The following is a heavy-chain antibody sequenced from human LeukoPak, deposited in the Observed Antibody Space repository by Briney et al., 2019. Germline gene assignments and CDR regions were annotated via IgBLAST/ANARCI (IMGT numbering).Heavy chain of an antibody. V-gene: IGHV3-48*01. CDR3: ARRSAAKDAFDF. D-gene: IGHD6-25*01. Sequence: GGSLRLSCAASGFTFSSYSMNWVRQAPGKGLEWVSYISGHSSTIYYADSVKGRFTISRDNAKNSLYLQMNSLRAEDTAVYYCARRSAAKDAFDFWGQGTMVTVSS. CDR2: ISGHSSTI. CDR1: GFTFSSYS. J-gene: IGHJ3*01.